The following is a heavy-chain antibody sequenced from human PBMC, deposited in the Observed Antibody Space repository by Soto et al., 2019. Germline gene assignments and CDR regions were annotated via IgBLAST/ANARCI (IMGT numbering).Heavy chain of an antibody. CDR1: GYTFTSYA. J-gene: IGHJ4*02. Sequence: GASVKVSCKASGYTFTSYAMHWVRQAPGQRLEWMGWINAGNGNTKYSQKFQGRVTITRDTSASTAYMELSSLRSEDTAVYYCARVVTRKSSYLGIAVAGTSRLLDYWGQGTLVTVSS. CDR3: ARVVTRKSSYLGIAVAGTSRLLDY. CDR2: INAGNGNT. D-gene: IGHD6-19*01. V-gene: IGHV1-3*01.